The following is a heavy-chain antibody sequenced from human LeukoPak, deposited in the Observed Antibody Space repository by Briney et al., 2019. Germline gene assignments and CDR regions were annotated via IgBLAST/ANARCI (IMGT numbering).Heavy chain of an antibody. D-gene: IGHD3-10*01. CDR1: GFTFIDFW. CDR2: INKDGRAT. Sequence: GGSLRISCAASGFTFIDFWMHWFRQVPGKGLMWVSHINKDGRATNYADSVKGRFFMSRDNAKNTLYLQMNSLRDEDTALYYCAKDMIRGASDHWGQGILVTVSS. V-gene: IGHV3-74*01. J-gene: IGHJ4*02. CDR3: AKDMIRGASDH.